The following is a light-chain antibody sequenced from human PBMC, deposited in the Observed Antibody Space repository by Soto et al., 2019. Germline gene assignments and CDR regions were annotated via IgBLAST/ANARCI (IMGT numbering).Light chain of an antibody. V-gene: IGLV4-69*01. CDR2: LNSDGSH. CDR1: SGHSSYA. J-gene: IGLJ2*01. Sequence: QLVLTQSPSASASLGASVKLTCTLSSGHSSYAIAWHQQQPEKGPRFLMKLNSDGSHSKGDGISDRFSGSSSGAERYLTISSLQSEGEADYYCQTWGADSVIFGGGTKLTVL. CDR3: QTWGADSVI.